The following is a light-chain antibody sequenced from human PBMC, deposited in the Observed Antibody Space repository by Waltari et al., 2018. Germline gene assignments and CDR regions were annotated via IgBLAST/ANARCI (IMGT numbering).Light chain of an antibody. CDR3: QQYGTSPPLT. CDR1: QSVSSSY. J-gene: IGKJ4*01. CDR2: GAS. V-gene: IGKV3-20*01. Sequence: EIVLTQSPGTLSLSPGERATLSCRASQSVSSSYLAWYQLKPGQAPRLVIYGASSRAAGIPDRFSGSGSGTDFTLTISRLEPEDCAVYYCQQYGTSPPLTFGGGTKVEIK.